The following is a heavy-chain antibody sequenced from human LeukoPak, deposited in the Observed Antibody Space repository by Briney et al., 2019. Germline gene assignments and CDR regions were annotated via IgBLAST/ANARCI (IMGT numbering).Heavy chain of an antibody. V-gene: IGHV4-59*01. CDR3: ARLTGYSSESWFDP. D-gene: IGHD3-9*01. J-gene: IGHJ5*02. CDR1: GGSISSYY. Sequence: SETLSLTCTVSGGSISSYYWSWIRQPPGKGLEWIGYIYYSGSTNYNPSLKSRVTISVDTSKNQFSLKLSPVTAADTAVYYCARLTGYSSESWFDPWGQGTLVTVSS. CDR2: IYYSGST.